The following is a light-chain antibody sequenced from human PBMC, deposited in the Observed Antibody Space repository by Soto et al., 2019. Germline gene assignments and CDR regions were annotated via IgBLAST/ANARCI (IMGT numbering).Light chain of an antibody. CDR1: QSVSSN. V-gene: IGKV3-15*01. CDR3: QQYQNSPRT. Sequence: EIVMTQSPATLSVSPGERASLSCRASQSVSSNLAWYQQKPGQTPRLLIYATSTRATGIPARFSGSGSGTEFTLTISSLQSEDFAVYYCQQYQNSPRTFGQGTKVDIK. CDR2: ATS. J-gene: IGKJ1*01.